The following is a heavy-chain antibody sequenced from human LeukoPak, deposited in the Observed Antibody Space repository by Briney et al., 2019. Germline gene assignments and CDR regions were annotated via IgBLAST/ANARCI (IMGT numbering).Heavy chain of an antibody. D-gene: IGHD4-17*01. Sequence: SETLSLTCTVSGGSISSYYWSWIRQPPGKGLEWIGYIYYSGSTNYNPSLKSRVTISVDTSKNQFSLKLSSVTAADTAVYYCARTTADAFDIWGQGTMVTVSS. CDR2: IYYSGST. V-gene: IGHV4-59*12. CDR1: GGSISSYY. J-gene: IGHJ3*02. CDR3: ARTTADAFDI.